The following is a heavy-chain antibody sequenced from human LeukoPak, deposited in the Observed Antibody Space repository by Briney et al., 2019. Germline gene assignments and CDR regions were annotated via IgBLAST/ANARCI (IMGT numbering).Heavy chain of an antibody. V-gene: IGHV3-23*01. Sequence: PGGSLRLSCAASGFTFSSYAMSWVRQAPGKGLEWVSAISGSGGSTYYADSVKGRFTISRDNSKNTLYLQMNSLRAEDTAVYYCAKDRGYSGDPYYYYYGMGVWGQGTTVTVSS. CDR3: AKDRGYSGDPYYYYYGMGV. J-gene: IGHJ6*02. CDR1: GFTFSSYA. D-gene: IGHD2-15*01. CDR2: ISGSGGST.